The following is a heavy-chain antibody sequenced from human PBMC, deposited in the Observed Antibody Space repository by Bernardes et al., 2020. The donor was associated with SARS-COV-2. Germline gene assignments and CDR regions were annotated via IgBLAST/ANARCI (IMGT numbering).Heavy chain of an antibody. V-gene: IGHV3-74*01. CDR3: ARDFGGNSDY. CDR1: GFSVSAYW. J-gene: IGHJ4*02. CDR2: INEDGSII. D-gene: IGHD2-15*01. Sequence: LRLSCAASGFSVSAYWMHWVRQAPGEGLVWVSRINEDGSIINYADSVKGRFTISRDIADNTLYLQMNSLRAEDTAVYYCARDFGGNSDYWGQGTLVTVSS.